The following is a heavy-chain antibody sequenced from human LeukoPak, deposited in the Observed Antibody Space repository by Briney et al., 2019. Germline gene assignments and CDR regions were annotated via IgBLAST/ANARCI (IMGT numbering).Heavy chain of an antibody. CDR3: SFENSWYPAFDV. Sequence: QPGGSLRLSCAASGFSLSDHEMNWVRQAPGKGLEWISDISRRGDTIYYADSVTGRFTISRDSAKNSLLLQMNSLRAEDTAVYCASFENSWYPAFDVCGRGTMVTVSS. CDR1: GFSLSDHE. CDR2: ISRRGDTI. J-gene: IGHJ3*01. D-gene: IGHD6-13*01. V-gene: IGHV3-48*03.